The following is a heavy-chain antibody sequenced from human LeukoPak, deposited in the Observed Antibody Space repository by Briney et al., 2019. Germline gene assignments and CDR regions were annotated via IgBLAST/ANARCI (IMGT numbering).Heavy chain of an antibody. CDR3: AREVLVYTAMVGFDP. D-gene: IGHD5-18*01. CDR2: IWYDGSNK. Sequence: PGGSLRLSCAASGFTFSDYGMHRVRQAPGKGLEWVAVIWYDGSNKYYADSVKGRFTISRDNSKNTLYMQMNSLRGEDTAVYYCAREVLVYTAMVGFDPWGQGTLVTVSS. V-gene: IGHV3-33*01. J-gene: IGHJ5*02. CDR1: GFTFSDYG.